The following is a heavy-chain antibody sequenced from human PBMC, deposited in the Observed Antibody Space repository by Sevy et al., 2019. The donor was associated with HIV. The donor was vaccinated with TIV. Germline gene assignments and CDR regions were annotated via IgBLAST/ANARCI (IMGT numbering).Heavy chain of an antibody. CDR3: ARVSGRTRGAFDI. V-gene: IGHV3-53*01. Sequence: GGSLRLSCAASGFTVSSNYMSWVRQAPGKGLEWVSVIYSGGSTYYADSVKGRFTISRDNSKNTLYLQMNGLRAEDTAVYYCARVSGRTRGAFDIWGQGTMVTVS. CDR1: GFTVSSNY. CDR2: IYSGGST. J-gene: IGHJ3*02.